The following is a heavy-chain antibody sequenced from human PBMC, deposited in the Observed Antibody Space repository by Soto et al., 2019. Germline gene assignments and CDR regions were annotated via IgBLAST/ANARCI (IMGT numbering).Heavy chain of an antibody. CDR1: GGSVSDKTYY. CDR3: ARSVATPGTNIDF. V-gene: IGHV4-61*01. Sequence: SETLSLTCSVSGGSVSDKTYYWSWIRQPPGKRLEWIGYAYYSGTTNYNPSLKSRVTISVDLSKNQFSLSLSSVTAADTAVYYCARSVATPGTNIDFWGQGTLVTVSS. J-gene: IGHJ4*02. CDR2: AYYSGTT. D-gene: IGHD6-13*01.